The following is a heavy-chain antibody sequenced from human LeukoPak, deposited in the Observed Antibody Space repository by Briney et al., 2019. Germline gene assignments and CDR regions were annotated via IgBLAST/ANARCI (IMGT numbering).Heavy chain of an antibody. CDR2: VNESGGT. CDR3: ARGQGATVPQVGKTWFDP. J-gene: IGHJ5*02. CDR1: IDSFSNYH. V-gene: IGHV4-34*01. D-gene: IGHD1-26*01. Sequence: SETLSLTCAVYIDSFSNYHWNWIRQTPAKGMEWIGEVNESGGTNISPSLRSRVILSVDTSKNQFSLKLISVTVAETAIYYCARGQGATVPQVGKTWFDPWGQGTRVTVSS.